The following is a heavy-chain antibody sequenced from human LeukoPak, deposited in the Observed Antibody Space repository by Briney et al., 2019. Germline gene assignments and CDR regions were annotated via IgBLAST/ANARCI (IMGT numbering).Heavy chain of an antibody. V-gene: IGHV4-59*12. CDR2: IYYSGST. D-gene: IGHD6-19*01. CDR1: GGSISSSY. Sequence: PSETLSLTCTVSGGSISSSYWNWIRQPPGKGLEWIGYIYYSGSTNYNPSLKSRVTISVDTSKNQFSLKLSSVTAADTAVYYCARDLRSSGWYVFDHWGRGTLVTVSS. J-gene: IGHJ4*02. CDR3: ARDLRSSGWYVFDH.